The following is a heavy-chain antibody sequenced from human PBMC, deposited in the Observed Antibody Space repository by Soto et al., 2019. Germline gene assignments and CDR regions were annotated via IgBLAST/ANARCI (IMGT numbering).Heavy chain of an antibody. CDR2: INHSGST. CDR1: GGSFSGYY. Sequence: PSETLSLTCAVYGGSFSGYYWRWIRQPPGKGLEWIGEINHSGSTNHNPSLKSRVTISVDTSKNQLSLKLSSVTAADTAVYYCARGYSGYDFRWFDPWGQGTLVTVSS. V-gene: IGHV4-34*01. CDR3: ARGYSGYDFRWFDP. D-gene: IGHD5-12*01. J-gene: IGHJ5*02.